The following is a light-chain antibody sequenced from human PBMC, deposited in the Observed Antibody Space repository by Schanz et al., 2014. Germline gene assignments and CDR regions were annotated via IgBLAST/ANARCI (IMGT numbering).Light chain of an antibody. V-gene: IGKV3-20*01. J-gene: IGKJ1*01. CDR3: HQYGKSPWT. CDR1: QSVSSSY. CDR2: GAS. Sequence: EIVLTQSPGTLSLSPGERATLSCRASQSVSSSYLAWYQQKPGQAPRLLIYGASSRATGIPDRFSGSGSGTDFTLTISRLEPEDLAVYFCHQYGKSPWTFGQGTKVEFK.